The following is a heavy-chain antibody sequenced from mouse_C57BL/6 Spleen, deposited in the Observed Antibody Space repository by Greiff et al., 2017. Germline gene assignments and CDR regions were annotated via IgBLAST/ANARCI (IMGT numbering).Heavy chain of an antibody. V-gene: IGHV8-12*01. Sequence: QVTLKESGPGILQSSQTLSLTCSFSGFSLSTSGMGVSWIRQPSGKGLDWLAHIYWDDDKRYNPSLKSRPTISKDTSRNQVRLELANVDTANTATYYCARRTGDLAMDYWGQGTAVTVSS. J-gene: IGHJ4*01. CDR2: IYWDDDK. CDR1: GFSLSTSGMG. D-gene: IGHD3-2*02. CDR3: ARRTGDLAMDY.